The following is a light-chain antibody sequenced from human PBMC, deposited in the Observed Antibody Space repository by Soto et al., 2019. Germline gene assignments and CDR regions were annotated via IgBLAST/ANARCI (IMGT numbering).Light chain of an antibody. CDR3: QSPDSSATSYV. CDR1: ALPKQY. Sequence: SYELTQPPSVSVSPGQTARITCSGDALPKQYAYWYQQKPDQAPVLVIYKDTERPSGIPERFSGSSSGTTVTLTISGVQAEDEADYYCQSPDSSATSYVFGTGTKVTVL. CDR2: KDT. J-gene: IGLJ1*01. V-gene: IGLV3-25*03.